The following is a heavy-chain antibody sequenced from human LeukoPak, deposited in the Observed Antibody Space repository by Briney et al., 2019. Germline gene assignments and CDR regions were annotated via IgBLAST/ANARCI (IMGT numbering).Heavy chain of an antibody. D-gene: IGHD1-1*01. CDR3: ARESALYTTINLYYFDY. CDR1: GGSFSSVNYY. CDR2: IYSSGSA. Sequence: SQTLSLTCTVSGGSFSSVNYYWGWFRQPDGRGLEWIGRIYSSGSANYNPSLKSRVTISVDTSQNQFSLKLNSVTAADTAVYYCARESALYTTINLYYFDYWGQGTLVTVSS. V-gene: IGHV4-61*02. J-gene: IGHJ4*02.